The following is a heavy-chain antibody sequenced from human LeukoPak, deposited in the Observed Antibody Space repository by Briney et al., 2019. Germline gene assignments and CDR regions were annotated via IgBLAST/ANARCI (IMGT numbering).Heavy chain of an antibody. J-gene: IGHJ4*02. CDR2: IKQDGSEK. Sequence: GGSLRLSCAASGFTFSSYAMSWVRQAPGKGLEWVANIKQDGSEKYYVDSVKGRFTISRDDAKNSVYLQMNSLRAEDTAVYYCARRRYGGSSQHFDYWGQGTLVTVSS. CDR3: ARRRYGGSSQHFDY. CDR1: GFTFSSYA. V-gene: IGHV3-7*01. D-gene: IGHD1-26*01.